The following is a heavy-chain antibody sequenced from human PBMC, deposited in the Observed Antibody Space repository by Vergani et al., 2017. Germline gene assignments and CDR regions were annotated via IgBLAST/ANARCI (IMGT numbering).Heavy chain of an antibody. Sequence: QVQLQESGPGLVKPSQTLSLTCTVSGGSISSGGYYWSWIRQHPGKGLGWIGYIYYSGSTYYNPSLKSRVTISVDTSKNQFSLKLSSVTAADTAVYYCARGYCSSTSGYTSDYFDYWGQGTLVTVSS. D-gene: IGHD2-2*02. J-gene: IGHJ4*02. V-gene: IGHV4-31*03. CDR3: ARGYCSSTSGYTSDYFDY. CDR1: GGSISSGGYY. CDR2: IYYSGST.